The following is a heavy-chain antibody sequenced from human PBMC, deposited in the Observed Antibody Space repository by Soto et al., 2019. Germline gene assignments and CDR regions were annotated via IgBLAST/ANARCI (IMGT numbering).Heavy chain of an antibody. CDR2: IFHSGTT. CDR1: GGSIRSNNW. Sequence: QVQLQESGPGLVKPSGTLSLTCAVSGGSIRSNNWWSWVRQPPGKGLEWIGEIFHSGTTYYNPSLKTRVTISVDKSTIQFSLKVSSVTAADTAVYYCARVYSGSYSDSWGQGTLVTVSS. V-gene: IGHV4-4*02. J-gene: IGHJ4*02. CDR3: ARVYSGSYSDS. D-gene: IGHD1-26*01.